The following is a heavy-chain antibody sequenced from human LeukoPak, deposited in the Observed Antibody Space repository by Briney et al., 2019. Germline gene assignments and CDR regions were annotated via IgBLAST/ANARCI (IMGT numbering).Heavy chain of an antibody. J-gene: IGHJ4*02. V-gene: IGHV1-69*05. CDR2: IIPIFGTA. CDR1: GGTFSSYA. CDR3: ARDTEWELPSPKSALDY. D-gene: IGHD1-26*01. Sequence: SVKVSCKASGGTFSSYAISWVRQAPGQGLEWMGGIIPIFGTANYAQKFQGRVTMTTDTSTSTAYMELRSLRSDDTAVYYCARDTEWELPSPKSALDYWGQGTLVTVSS.